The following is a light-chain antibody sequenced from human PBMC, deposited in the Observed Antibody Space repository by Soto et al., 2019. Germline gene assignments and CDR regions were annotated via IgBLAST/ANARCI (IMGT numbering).Light chain of an antibody. CDR1: QGISSY. CDR2: DVS. CDR3: QQYDSYRT. J-gene: IGKJ1*01. V-gene: IGKV1-8*01. Sequence: AIRMTLSPSSISASEGDRVTITCRASQGISSYLAWYQHKPGKAPKLLLYDVSNLESGVPSRFSGNGSGTEFTLTISSLQSDDFATYFCQQYDSYRTFGQGTKV.